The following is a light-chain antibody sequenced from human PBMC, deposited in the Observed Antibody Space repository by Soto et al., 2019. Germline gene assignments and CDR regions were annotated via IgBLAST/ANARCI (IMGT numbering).Light chain of an antibody. CDR2: KAS. Sequence: DIQMTQSPSSLSASVGDRVTITCQASHDITNYVNWYQQKPGKAPKLVIYKASSLESGVPSRFSGSGSGTEFTLTISSLQPDDFATYYCQQYNSYSWTFGQGTKVDIK. CDR3: QQYNSYSWT. V-gene: IGKV1-5*03. J-gene: IGKJ1*01. CDR1: HDITNY.